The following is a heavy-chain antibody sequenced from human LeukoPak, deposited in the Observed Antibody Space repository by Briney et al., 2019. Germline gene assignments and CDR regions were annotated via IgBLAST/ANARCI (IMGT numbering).Heavy chain of an antibody. CDR1: GGSIASSSYY. CDR3: AADYGGYSGAFDI. J-gene: IGHJ3*02. CDR2: MYYSGST. V-gene: IGHV4-39*01. D-gene: IGHD4-23*01. Sequence: SETLSLTCTVSGGSIASSSYYWGWIRQPPEKGLEWIGSMYYSGSTYYNPSLKSRVTISVDTSENQFSLKLSSVTAADTAVYYCAADYGGYSGAFDIWGQGTMVTVSS.